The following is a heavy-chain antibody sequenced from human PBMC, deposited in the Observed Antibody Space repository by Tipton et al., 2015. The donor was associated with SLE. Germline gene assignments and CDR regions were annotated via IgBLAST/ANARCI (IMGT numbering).Heavy chain of an antibody. Sequence: TLSLTCTVSGGLTRDYFWTWIRQPPGRGLEYIGYVHDSVMVNYNPSLKSRVTISADTSRNQFFLTLTSVTAADTAKYYCVRDPALAETGTYFDRWGQGILVSVSS. J-gene: IGHJ4*02. CDR2: VHDSVMV. V-gene: IGHV4-59*01. CDR1: GGLTRDYF. CDR3: VRDPALAETGTYFDR. D-gene: IGHD1-14*01.